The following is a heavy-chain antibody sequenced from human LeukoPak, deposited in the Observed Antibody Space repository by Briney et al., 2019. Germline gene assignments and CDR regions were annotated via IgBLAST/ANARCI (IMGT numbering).Heavy chain of an antibody. CDR2: IFYGGST. Sequence: SETLSLTCSVSGGSISSYFWSWIRQPPGKGLEWIGQIFYGGSTNYNPSLGSRVTMSVDTSKSQFSLRLSTVTAADTAVYFCARAYSDYLITWGQGTLVTVSS. J-gene: IGHJ5*02. CDR3: ARAYSDYLIT. V-gene: IGHV4-59*01. D-gene: IGHD5-12*01. CDR1: GGSISSYF.